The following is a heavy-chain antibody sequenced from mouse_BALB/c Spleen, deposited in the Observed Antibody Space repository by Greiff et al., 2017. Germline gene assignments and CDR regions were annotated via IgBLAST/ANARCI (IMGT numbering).Heavy chain of an antibody. CDR1: GYTFTSYY. CDR3: ARLGGGYDV. J-gene: IGHJ3*01. D-gene: IGHD2-2*01. Sequence: QVQLKESGPELVKPGASVRISCKASGYTFTSYYIHWVKQRPGQGLEWIGWIYPGNVNTKYNEKFKGKATLTADKSSSTAYMQLSSLTSEDSAVYFCARLGGGYDVWGQGTLVTVSA. CDR2: IYPGNVNT. V-gene: IGHV1S56*01.